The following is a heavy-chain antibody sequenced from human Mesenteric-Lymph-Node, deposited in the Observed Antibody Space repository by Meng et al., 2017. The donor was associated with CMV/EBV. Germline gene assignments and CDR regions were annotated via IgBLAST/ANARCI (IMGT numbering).Heavy chain of an antibody. V-gene: IGHV3-48*03. CDR2: ISSSGSTI. J-gene: IGHJ6*02. CDR3: ARVVPALILEDYYYGMDV. CDR1: GFTFSSYE. D-gene: IGHD2-2*01. Sequence: GESLKISCAASGFTFSSYEMNWVRQAPGKGLEWVSYISSSGSTIYYADSVKGRFTISRDNARNSLYLQMNSLRAEDTAVYYCARVVPALILEDYYYGMDVWGPGTTVTVSS.